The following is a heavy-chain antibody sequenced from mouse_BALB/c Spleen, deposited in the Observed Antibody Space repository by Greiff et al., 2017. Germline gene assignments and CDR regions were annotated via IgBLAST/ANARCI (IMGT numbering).Heavy chain of an antibody. CDR2: ISSGGSYT. D-gene: IGHD2-2*01. J-gene: IGHJ3*01. CDR1: GFTFSSYG. Sequence: EVKLMESGGDLVKPGGSLKLSCAASGFTFSSYGMSWVRQTPDKRLEWVATISSGGSYTYYPDSVKGRFTISRDNAKNTLYLQMSSLKSEDTAMYYCARDYGYDDSFAYWGQGTLVTVSA. V-gene: IGHV5-6*01. CDR3: ARDYGYDDSFAY.